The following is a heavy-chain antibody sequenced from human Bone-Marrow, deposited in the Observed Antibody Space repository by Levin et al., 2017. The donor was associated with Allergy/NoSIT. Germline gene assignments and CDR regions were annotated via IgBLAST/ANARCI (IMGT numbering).Heavy chain of an antibody. CDR2: INHSGGT. J-gene: IGHJ4*02. V-gene: IGHV4-34*01. CDR1: GGSFSDYY. Sequence: PSETLSLTCAVYGGSFSDYYWTWIRQSPGKGLEWIGEINHSGGTNYSPSLRSRATISVDTSKSQFSLNLRSVSAADTAVYYCARGALSGYYSAGTFDLWGQGTLVTVSS. D-gene: IGHD3-3*01. CDR3: ARGALSGYYSAGTFDL.